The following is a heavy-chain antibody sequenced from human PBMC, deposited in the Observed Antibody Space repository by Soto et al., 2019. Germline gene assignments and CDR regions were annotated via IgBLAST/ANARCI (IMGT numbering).Heavy chain of an antibody. CDR1: GFNFDDHA. CDR2: ISWTGAFT. Sequence: EVQLVESGGGFVQPGRSLRLSCAASGFNFDDHAMNWVRQVPGKGLEWVSGISWTGAFTGYADSVKGRFTISRDNDKNSLTLEMNSLRPEDTASYYCTRDIFRTITTIDFWGQGALVTVSS. D-gene: IGHD1-1*01. V-gene: IGHV3-9*01. CDR3: TRDIFRTITTIDF. J-gene: IGHJ4*02.